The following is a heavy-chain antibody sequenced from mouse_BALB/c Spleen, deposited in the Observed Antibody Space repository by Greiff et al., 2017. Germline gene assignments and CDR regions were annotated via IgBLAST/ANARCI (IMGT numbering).Heavy chain of an antibody. CDR1: GYTFTSYW. CDR2: IYPGDGDT. V-gene: IGHV1-87*01. Sequence: QVQLQQSGAELARPGASVKLSCKASGYTFTSYWMQWVKQRPGQGLEWIGAIYPGDGDTRYTQKFKGKATLTADKSSSTAYMQLSSLASEDSAVYYCARSNGYPPYFDYWGQGTTLTVSS. D-gene: IGHD2-2*01. J-gene: IGHJ2*01. CDR3: ARSNGYPPYFDY.